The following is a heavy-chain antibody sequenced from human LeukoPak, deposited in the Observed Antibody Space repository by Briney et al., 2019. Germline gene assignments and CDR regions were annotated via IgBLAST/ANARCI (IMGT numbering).Heavy chain of an antibody. CDR2: IYYSGST. Sequence: SETLSLTCTVSVRSINSYYWRWIRQPPGKGLEWIGYIYYSGSTNYNPSLKSRVTISVDTSKNQFSLKLSSVTAADTAVYYCARGELEAFDIWGQGTMVTVSS. J-gene: IGHJ3*02. D-gene: IGHD2/OR15-2a*01. V-gene: IGHV4-59*08. CDR3: ARGELEAFDI. CDR1: VRSINSYY.